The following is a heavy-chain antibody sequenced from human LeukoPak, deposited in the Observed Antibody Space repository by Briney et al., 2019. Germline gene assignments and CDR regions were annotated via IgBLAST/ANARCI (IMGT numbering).Heavy chain of an antibody. J-gene: IGHJ4*02. Sequence: GGSLRLSCAASGFTFSSYAMHWVRQAPGKGLGWVAVISYDGSNKYYADSVKGRFTISRDNSKNTLYLQMNSLRAEDTAVYYCARGRDGYNFFDYWGQGTLVTVSS. CDR2: ISYDGSNK. CDR3: ARGRDGYNFFDY. CDR1: GFTFSSYA. D-gene: IGHD5-24*01. V-gene: IGHV3-30*04.